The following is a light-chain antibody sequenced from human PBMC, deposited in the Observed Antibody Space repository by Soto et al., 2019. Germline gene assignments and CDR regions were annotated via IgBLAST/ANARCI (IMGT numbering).Light chain of an antibody. Sequence: TRTQSARETVSLAEAATTSCTGTSSDVGGYNYVSWYQQHPGKAPKLMIYDVSNRPSGVSNRFSGYKSGNTASLTISGLQAEDEADYYCSSYTSSSTHGFGTGTKVTVL. CDR2: DVS. V-gene: IGLV2-14*01. CDR3: SSYTSSSTHG. CDR1: SSDVGGYNY. J-gene: IGLJ1*01.